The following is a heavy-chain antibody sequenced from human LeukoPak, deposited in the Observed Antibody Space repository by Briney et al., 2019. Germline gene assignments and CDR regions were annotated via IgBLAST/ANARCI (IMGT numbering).Heavy chain of an antibody. D-gene: IGHD1-14*01. CDR1: GYTFTGYY. J-gene: IGHJ4*02. CDR3: ARDRRTTSPVSGLGY. CDR2: INPNSGGT. V-gene: IGHV1-2*02. Sequence: GASVKVSCKASGYTFTGYYMHWVRQAPGQGLEWMGWINPNSGGTNYAQKFQGRVTMTRDTSISTAYMELSRLRSDDTAVYYCARDRRTTSPVSGLGYWGQGTLVTVSS.